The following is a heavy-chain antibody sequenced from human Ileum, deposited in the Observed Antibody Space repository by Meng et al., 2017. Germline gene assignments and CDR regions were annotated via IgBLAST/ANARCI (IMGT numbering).Heavy chain of an antibody. J-gene: IGHJ5*02. V-gene: IGHV1-8*01. CDR3: ARVVSSGTFGDWFDP. CDR2: MSPNSGNT. D-gene: IGHD3-10*01. Sequence: QVQLVQSEAEGRKRGDSGKVSCRASGDTFTSYDIHWVRQAPGQGLEWMGWMSPNSGNTGYSQNFQGRVTLTRSTPLRTVYMELSSLQSEDTAVYYCARVVSSGTFGDWFDPWGQGTLVTVSS. CDR1: GDTFTSYD.